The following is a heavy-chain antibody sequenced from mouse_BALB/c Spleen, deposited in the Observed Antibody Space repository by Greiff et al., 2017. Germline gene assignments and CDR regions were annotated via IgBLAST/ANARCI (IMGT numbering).Heavy chain of an antibody. CDR3: ARPSGAWFAY. Sequence: DVQLVESGGGLVQPGGSRKLSCAASGFTFSSFGMHWVRQAPEKGLEWVAYISSGSSTIYYADTVKGRFTISRDNPKNTLVLQMTSLRSEDTAMYYCARPSGAWFAYWGQGTLVTVSA. V-gene: IGHV5-17*02. CDR1: GFTFSSFG. CDR2: ISSGSSTI. D-gene: IGHD4-1*01. J-gene: IGHJ3*01.